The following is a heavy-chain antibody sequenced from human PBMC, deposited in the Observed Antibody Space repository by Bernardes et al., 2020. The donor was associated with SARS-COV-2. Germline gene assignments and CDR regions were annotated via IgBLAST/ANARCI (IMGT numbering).Heavy chain of an antibody. CDR3: ARGSVQLHNVAFNWFDP. CDR2: IYFSGST. J-gene: IGHJ5*02. Sequence: SETLSLTCTVSGGSISGTNYYWGWIRQPPGKGLEWLGTIYFSGSTYYNPSLKSRVTISVDTSKNQFSLRLSSMTAADTAVYYCARGSVQLHNVAFNWFDPWGQGTLVTVSS. CDR1: GGSISGTNYY. D-gene: IGHD3-3*02. V-gene: IGHV4-39*07.